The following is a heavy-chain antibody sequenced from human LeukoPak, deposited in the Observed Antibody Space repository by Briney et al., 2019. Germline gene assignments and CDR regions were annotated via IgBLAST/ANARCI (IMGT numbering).Heavy chain of an antibody. CDR1: GFTFGDYA. D-gene: IGHD6-6*01. J-gene: IGHJ6*02. Sequence: PGGSLRLSCTASGFTFGDYAMSWVRQAPGKGLEWVGFIRSKAYGGTTEYAASVKGRFTISRDDSKSIAYLQMNSLKTEDTAVYYCTRGRGSSSKSGYYYYGMDVWGQGTTVTVS. CDR2: IRSKAYGGTT. CDR3: TRGRGSSSKSGYYYYGMDV. V-gene: IGHV3-49*04.